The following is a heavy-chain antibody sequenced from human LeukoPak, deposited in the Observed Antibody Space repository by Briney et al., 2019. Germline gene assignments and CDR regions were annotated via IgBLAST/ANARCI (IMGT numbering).Heavy chain of an antibody. CDR2: IYYSGST. CDR3: ARVVPAAGNDY. D-gene: IGHD2-2*01. CDR1: GGPISSGDYY. Sequence: PSETLSLTCAVSGGPISSGDYYWSWIRQPPGKGLEWIGYIYYSGSTYYNPSLKSRVTISVDTSKNQFSLKLSSVTAADTAVYYCARVVPAAGNDYWGQGTLVTVSS. V-gene: IGHV4-30-4*08. J-gene: IGHJ4*02.